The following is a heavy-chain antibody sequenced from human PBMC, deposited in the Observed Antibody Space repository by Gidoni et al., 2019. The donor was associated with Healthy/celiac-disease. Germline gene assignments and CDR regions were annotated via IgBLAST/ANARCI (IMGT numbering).Heavy chain of an antibody. D-gene: IGHD4-17*01. Sequence: QVQQVQSGAEVKKPGSSVKVSCKASGGTFSRYAISWVRQAPGQGLEWMGRIIPILGIANYAQKFQGRVTITADKSTSTAYMELSSLRSEDTAVYYCARDTVTYWYFDLWGRGTLVTVSS. CDR1: GGTFSRYA. J-gene: IGHJ2*01. CDR2: IIPILGIA. CDR3: ARDTVTYWYFDL. V-gene: IGHV1-69*04.